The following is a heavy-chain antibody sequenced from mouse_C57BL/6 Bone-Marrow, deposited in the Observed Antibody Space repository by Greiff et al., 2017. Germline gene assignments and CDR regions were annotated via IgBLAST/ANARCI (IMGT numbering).Heavy chain of an antibody. J-gene: IGHJ4*01. D-gene: IGHD1-1*01. Sequence: VQGVESGPGLVQPSQSLSITCTVSGFSLTSYGVHWVRQSPGKGLEWLGVIWSGGSTDYNAAFISRLSISKDNSKSQVFFKMNSLQADDTAIYYCARNVAYYYGSSYYYAMDYWGQGTSVTVSS. CDR3: ARNVAYYYGSSYYYAMDY. V-gene: IGHV2-2*01. CDR1: GFSLTSYG. CDR2: IWSGGST.